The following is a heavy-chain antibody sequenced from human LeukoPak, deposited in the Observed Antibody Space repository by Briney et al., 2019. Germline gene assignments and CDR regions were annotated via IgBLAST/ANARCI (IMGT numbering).Heavy chain of an antibody. CDR2: IYYSGTT. CDR1: RGSISSSSFY. CDR3: ARGPQWLGYYYFDH. J-gene: IGHJ4*02. D-gene: IGHD6-19*01. Sequence: SETLSLTCTVSRGSISSSSFYWGWVRQPPGKGLGWIGSIYYSGTTYYKPSLKSRVTISVDTSKNQFSLKLSSVTAADTAVYYCARGPQWLGYYYFDHWGQGTLVTVSS. V-gene: IGHV4-39*01.